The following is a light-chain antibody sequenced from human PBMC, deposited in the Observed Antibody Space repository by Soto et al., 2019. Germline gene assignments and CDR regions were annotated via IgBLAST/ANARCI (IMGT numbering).Light chain of an antibody. CDR3: QQYGSSPT. CDR1: QSVSNRH. V-gene: IGKV3-20*01. CDR2: DAS. J-gene: IGKJ2*01. Sequence: EIVLTQSPGTLSLSPGERATLSCRASQSVSNRHLAWYQQKPGQAPRLLIYDASARAPGIPDRFSGSGSATDFALTISRLEPEDFAVYYCQQYGSSPTFGQETNLENK.